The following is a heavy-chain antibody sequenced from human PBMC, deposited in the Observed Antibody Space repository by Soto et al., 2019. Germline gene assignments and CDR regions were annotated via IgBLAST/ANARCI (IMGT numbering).Heavy chain of an antibody. J-gene: IGHJ6*02. Sequence: SKTLSLTCAVYGGSFSGYYWSWIRQPPGKGLEWIGEINHSGSTNYNPSLKSRVTISVDTSKNQFSLKLSSVTAADTAVYYCARACHQRWEYPPRPLNYYYYGMDVWGQGTTVTVSS. CDR3: ARACHQRWEYPPRPLNYYYYGMDV. V-gene: IGHV4-34*01. CDR1: GGSFSGYY. CDR2: INHSGST. D-gene: IGHD1-26*01.